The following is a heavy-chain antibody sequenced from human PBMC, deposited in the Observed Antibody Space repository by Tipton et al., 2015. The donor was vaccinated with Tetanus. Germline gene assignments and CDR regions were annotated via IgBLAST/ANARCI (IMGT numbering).Heavy chain of an antibody. V-gene: IGHV3-33*01. D-gene: IGHD2-21*01. CDR3: ARDDFIRDSADT. Sequence: SLRLSCEASGFQFSSYAMHWVRQAPGKRLEWLAVIWYDGSDRFYADSVKGRFTISRDNSRNTLALQMTSLRVDDTGVYFCARDDFIRDSADTWGQGTLVVVSS. J-gene: IGHJ5*02. CDR2: IWYDGSDR. CDR1: GFQFSSYA.